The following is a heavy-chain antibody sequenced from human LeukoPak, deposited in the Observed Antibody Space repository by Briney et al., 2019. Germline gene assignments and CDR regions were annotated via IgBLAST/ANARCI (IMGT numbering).Heavy chain of an antibody. J-gene: IGHJ6*03. CDR3: ARVGSVPAAPDYAYYYYMDV. D-gene: IGHD2-2*01. Sequence: NPSETLSVPCSVSGVSISRYFLSWIRQPPGKGLEWLGYIHDRGSINYNPSLKSRATLSVDTSKNQFSLKLSSVTAADTSVYYFARVGSVPAAPDYAYYYYMDVWGKGTTATVSS. CDR2: IHDRGSI. V-gene: IGHV4-59*01. CDR1: GVSISRYF.